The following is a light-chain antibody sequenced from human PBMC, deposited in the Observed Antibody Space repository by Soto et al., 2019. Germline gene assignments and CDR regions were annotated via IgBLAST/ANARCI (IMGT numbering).Light chain of an antibody. CDR2: AAS. CDR1: QSISSY. V-gene: IGKV1-39*01. J-gene: IGKJ2*01. Sequence: DIQMTQSPSSLSASVGDRVNITCRASQSISSYLNWYQQKPGKAPKLLVYAASRLQSGVPSRFSGTGSGTDFTLTISSLQPEDFATYYCQQYNSFPYTFGQGTKLEIK. CDR3: QQYNSFPYT.